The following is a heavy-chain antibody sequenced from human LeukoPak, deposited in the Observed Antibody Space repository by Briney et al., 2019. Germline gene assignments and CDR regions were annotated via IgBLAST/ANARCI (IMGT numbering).Heavy chain of an antibody. CDR1: GFTFSSYG. J-gene: IGHJ4*02. V-gene: IGHV3-30*18. CDR3: AKVLRFLEWSDALDY. D-gene: IGHD3-3*01. CDR2: ISYDGSNK. Sequence: GGSLRLSCAASGFTFSSYGMHWVRQAPGKGLEWVAVISYDGSNKYYADSVKGRFTISRDNSKNTLYLQMNSLRAEDTAVYYCAKVLRFLEWSDALDYWGQGTLVTVSS.